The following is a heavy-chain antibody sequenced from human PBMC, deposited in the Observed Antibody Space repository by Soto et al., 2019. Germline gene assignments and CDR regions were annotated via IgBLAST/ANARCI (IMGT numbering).Heavy chain of an antibody. CDR1: GGSISSSNYY. CDR2: IYYSGST. J-gene: IGHJ4*02. D-gene: IGHD4-17*01. V-gene: IGHV4-39*07. CDR3: ASAVSEVGSYGYFDY. Sequence: SETLSLTCTASGGSISSSNYYWGGIRQPPGKGLEWIGSIYYSGSTYYNPPLKSRVSISVDTSKNQFSLKLSSVTAPDTAVYYCASAVSEVGSYGYFDYWGQGTLVTVSS.